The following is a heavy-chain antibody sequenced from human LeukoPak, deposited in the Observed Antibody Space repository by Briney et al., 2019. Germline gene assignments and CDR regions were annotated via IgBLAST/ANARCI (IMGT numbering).Heavy chain of an antibody. Sequence: SQTLSLTCTVSGGSISSGGYYWSWIRQHPGKGLEWIGYIYYSGSAYYNPSLKSRVSISVDTSKNQFSLKLSSVTAADTAVYYCASSHERLLRRKSNAFDIWGQGTMVTVSS. CDR3: ASSHERLLRRKSNAFDI. V-gene: IGHV4-31*03. J-gene: IGHJ3*02. D-gene: IGHD2-21*02. CDR1: GGSISSGGYY. CDR2: IYYSGSA.